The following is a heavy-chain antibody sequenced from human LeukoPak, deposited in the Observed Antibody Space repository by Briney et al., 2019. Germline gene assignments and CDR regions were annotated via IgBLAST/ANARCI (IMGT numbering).Heavy chain of an antibody. CDR1: GYTFTSYD. CDR2: MNPNSGNT. CDR3: ARAYYYDSSGYSTYYFDY. J-gene: IGHJ4*02. V-gene: IGHV1-8*01. D-gene: IGHD3-22*01. Sequence: ASVTVSFKASGYTFTSYDINWVRQATGQGLEWMGWMNPNSGNTGYAQKFQGRVTMTRNTSISTAYMELSSLRSEDTAVYYCARAYYYDSSGYSTYYFDYWGQGTLVTVSS.